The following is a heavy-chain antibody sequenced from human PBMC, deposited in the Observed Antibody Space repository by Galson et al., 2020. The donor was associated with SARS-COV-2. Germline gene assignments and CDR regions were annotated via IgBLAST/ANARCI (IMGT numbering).Heavy chain of an antibody. V-gene: IGHV3-23*01. CDR1: GFTFSSFT. Sequence: GESLKISCAASGFTFSSFTINWVRQAPGKGLEWVSSISGSGGTTKYADSVKGRFTISRDNSKNTLYLQMNSLRAEDTAIYYCAKDRNDYYANYFDFWGQGTLVTVSS. D-gene: IGHD1-26*01. CDR2: ISGSGGTT. CDR3: AKDRNDYYANYFDF. J-gene: IGHJ4*02.